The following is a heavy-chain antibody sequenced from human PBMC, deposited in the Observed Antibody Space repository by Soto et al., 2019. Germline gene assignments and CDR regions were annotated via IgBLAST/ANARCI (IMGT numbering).Heavy chain of an antibody. J-gene: IGHJ6*02. V-gene: IGHV4-59*01. Sequence: SETLSLTCTVSGGSISSYYWSWIRQPPGKGLEWIGYIYYSGSTNYNPSLKSRVTISVDTSKNQFSLKLSPVTAADTAVYYCARDEIYYDILTGSQGYYGMDVWGQGTTVTVSS. CDR3: ARDEIYYDILTGSQGYYGMDV. CDR2: IYYSGST. D-gene: IGHD3-9*01. CDR1: GGSISSYY.